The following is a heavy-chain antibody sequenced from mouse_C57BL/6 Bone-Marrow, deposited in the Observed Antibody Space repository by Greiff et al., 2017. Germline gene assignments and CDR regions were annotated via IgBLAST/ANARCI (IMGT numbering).Heavy chain of an antibody. Sequence: QVQLQQSGPELVKPGASVKISCKASGYAFSSSWMNWVKQRPGKGLEWIGRIYPGDGDTNYNGKFKGKATLTADKSSSTAYMQLSSLTSEDSAVYFCARWDGYYVGFAYWGQGTLVTVSA. CDR3: ARWDGYYVGFAY. CDR1: GYAFSSSW. J-gene: IGHJ3*01. CDR2: IYPGDGDT. V-gene: IGHV1-82*01. D-gene: IGHD2-3*01.